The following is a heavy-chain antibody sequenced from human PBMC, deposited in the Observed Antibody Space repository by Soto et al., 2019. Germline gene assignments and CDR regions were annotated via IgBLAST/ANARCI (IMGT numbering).Heavy chain of an antibody. CDR2: ISYDGSNK. CDR1: GFTFSSYG. D-gene: IGHD2-21*02. Sequence: QVQLVESGGGVVQPGRSLRLSCAASGFTFSSYGMHWVRQAPGKGLEWVAVISYDGSNKYYAESVKGRFTISRDNSKNTLYLQMNSLSAEDTAVYYCAKGQVTVVTPGYFHHWGQGTLVTVSS. CDR3: AKGQVTVVTPGYFHH. J-gene: IGHJ1*01. V-gene: IGHV3-30*18.